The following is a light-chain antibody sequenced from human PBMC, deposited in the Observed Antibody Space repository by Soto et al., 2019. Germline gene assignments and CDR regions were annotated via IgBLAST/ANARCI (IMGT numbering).Light chain of an antibody. Sequence: ETVMTQSPATLSVSPGERATLSCRASESVSSNLAWYQQQPGQAPRLLIYGASTRATGIPARFSGSGSGTEFALTISSLEPEDFAVYYCQQRSNWPRFTFGPGTKVDIK. J-gene: IGKJ3*01. CDR1: ESVSSN. CDR3: QQRSNWPRFT. CDR2: GAS. V-gene: IGKV3-15*01.